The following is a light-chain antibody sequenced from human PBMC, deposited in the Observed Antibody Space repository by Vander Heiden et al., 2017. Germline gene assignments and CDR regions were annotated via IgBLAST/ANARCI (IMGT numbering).Light chain of an antibody. Sequence: IQLTQSPSSLSASVGDRVTITCRASQGISSALAWYQQKPGKAPNLLIYDASSLESGVPSRFSGSGSGTDFTLTISSLQPEDFATYYCQQFNSYLFTFGPGTKVDIK. CDR2: DAS. V-gene: IGKV1-13*02. CDR3: QQFNSYLFT. CDR1: QGISSA. J-gene: IGKJ3*01.